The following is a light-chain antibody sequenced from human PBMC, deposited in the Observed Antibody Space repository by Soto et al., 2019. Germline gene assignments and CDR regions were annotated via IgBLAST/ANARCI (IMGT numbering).Light chain of an antibody. CDR3: SSYTITSTYV. Sequence: QSARAQPASVSGSPGQSITISCTGTSSDVGGYNYVSWYQQHPGKAPKLMIYEVSDRPSGVSNRFSGSKSGNTASLTISGLQAEDEADYYCSSYTITSTYVFGTGTKVTVL. CDR1: SSDVGGYNY. CDR2: EVS. J-gene: IGLJ1*01. V-gene: IGLV2-14*01.